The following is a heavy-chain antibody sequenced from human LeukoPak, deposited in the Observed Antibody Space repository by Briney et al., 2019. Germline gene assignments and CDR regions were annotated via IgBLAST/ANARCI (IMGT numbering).Heavy chain of an antibody. CDR2: NK. V-gene: IGHV3-33*01. CDR3: ARDLGIAAAGSEYYYYYMDV. J-gene: IGHJ6*03. D-gene: IGHD6-13*01. Sequence: NKYYADSVKGRFTISRDNSKNTLYLQMNSLRAEDTAVYYCARDLGIAAAGSEYYYYYMDVWGKGTTVTVSS.